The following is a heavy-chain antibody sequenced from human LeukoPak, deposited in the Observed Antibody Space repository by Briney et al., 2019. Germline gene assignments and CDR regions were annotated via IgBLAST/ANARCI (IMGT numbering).Heavy chain of an antibody. CDR3: ARDFYADYLIHYMDV. Sequence: SQTLSLTSTVSGGSISSGDYYWSWIRQPPGKGLERIGYIYYSGSTCYNPSLKSRVTISVDTSKNQFSLKLSSVTAADTAVYYCARDFYADYLIHYMDVWGKGSTVTVSS. D-gene: IGHD4-17*01. J-gene: IGHJ6*03. CDR1: GGSISSGDYY. CDR2: IYYSGST. V-gene: IGHV4-30-4*08.